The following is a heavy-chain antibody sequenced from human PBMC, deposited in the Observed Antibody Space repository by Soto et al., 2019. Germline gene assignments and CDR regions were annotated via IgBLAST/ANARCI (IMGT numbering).Heavy chain of an antibody. V-gene: IGHV3-7*01. D-gene: IGHD3-16*02. CDR3: ARDPTERYYDYIWGSYRPRGSYYFDY. CDR1: GFTFSSYW. Sequence: GGSLRLSCAASGFTFSSYWMSWVRQAPGKGLEWVANIKQDGSEKYYVDSVKGRFTISRDNAKNSLYLQMNSLRAEDTAVYYCARDPTERYYDYIWGSYRPRGSYYFDYWGQGTLVTVSS. J-gene: IGHJ4*02. CDR2: IKQDGSEK.